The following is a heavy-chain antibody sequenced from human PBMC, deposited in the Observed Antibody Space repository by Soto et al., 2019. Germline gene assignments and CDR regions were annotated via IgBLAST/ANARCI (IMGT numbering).Heavy chain of an antibody. CDR2: ISAHNGNT. Sequence: QVHLVQSGAEVKKPGASVKVSCKGSGYAFTTYGITWVRQAPGQGLEWMGWISAHNGNTNYAQPLQGRVTVTRDSSTSTAYMELRSLGSDDTDGYYCSRGRYGYYWGQGARVTGSS. D-gene: IGHD1-1*01. J-gene: IGHJ4*02. CDR1: GYAFTTYG. V-gene: IGHV1-18*01. CDR3: SRGRYGYY.